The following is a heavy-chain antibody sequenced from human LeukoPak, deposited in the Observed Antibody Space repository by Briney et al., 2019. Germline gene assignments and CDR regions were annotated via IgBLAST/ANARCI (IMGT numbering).Heavy chain of an antibody. CDR1: GFTVSSNY. J-gene: IGHJ4*02. CDR2: LYHDGGT. D-gene: IGHD3-10*01. CDR3: VHGWASYGSGSSEFFDY. V-gene: IGHV3-53*01. Sequence: PGGSLRLSCAASGFTVSSNYMSWVRQAPGKGLEYVSVLYHDGGTYSADSVKGRSTISRDNSKNTLYLQMNSLRVEDTAVYYCVHGWASYGSGSSEFFDYWGQGSLVTVSS.